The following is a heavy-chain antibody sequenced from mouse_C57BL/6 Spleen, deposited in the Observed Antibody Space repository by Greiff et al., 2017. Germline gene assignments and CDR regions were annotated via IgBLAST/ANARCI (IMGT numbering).Heavy chain of an antibody. CDR2: IDPSDSYT. J-gene: IGHJ3*01. CDR3: ASGSSGLAY. V-gene: IGHV1-50*01. D-gene: IGHD3-2*02. Sequence: VQLQQPGAELVKPGASVKLSCKASGYTFTSYWMQWVKQRPGQGLEWIGEIDPSDSYTNYNQKFKGKATLTVDTSSSTAYMQRSSLTSEDSAVYYCASGSSGLAYWGQVTLVTVSA. CDR1: GYTFTSYW.